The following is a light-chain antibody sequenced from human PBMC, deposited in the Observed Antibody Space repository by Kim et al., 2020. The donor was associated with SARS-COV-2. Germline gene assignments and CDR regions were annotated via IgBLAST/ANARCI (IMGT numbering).Light chain of an antibody. V-gene: IGLV3-1*01. CDR1: KLGNKY. CDR2: KDT. Sequence: SYELTQPPSVSVSTGQTASITCSGDKLGNKYVCWYQQKAGQSPDLVIYKDTKRPSGIPERFSGSNSGNTATLTISGTQAMDEADYYCQAWDSSIVIFGGGTQLTVL. J-gene: IGLJ2*01. CDR3: QAWDSSIVI.